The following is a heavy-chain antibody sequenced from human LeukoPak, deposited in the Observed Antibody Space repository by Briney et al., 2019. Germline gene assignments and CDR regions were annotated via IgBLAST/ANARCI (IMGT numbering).Heavy chain of an antibody. Sequence: GGSLRLSCAASGFTVSSNYMSWVRQSPGKGLDPGSVLYSGRSTFYADSVKGRFTISRDNSKNTLYLQMNSLRAEDTAVYYCARGDPFGSGPSPAYFDYWGQGTLVTVSS. CDR3: ARGDPFGSGPSPAYFDY. CDR2: LYSGRST. J-gene: IGHJ4*02. D-gene: IGHD3-10*01. V-gene: IGHV3-53*01. CDR1: GFTVSSNY.